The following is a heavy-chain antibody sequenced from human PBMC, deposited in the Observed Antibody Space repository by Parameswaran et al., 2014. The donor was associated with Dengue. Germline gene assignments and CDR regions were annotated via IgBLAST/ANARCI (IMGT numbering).Heavy chain of an antibody. J-gene: IGHJ6*03. Sequence: RWIRQPPGKGLEWIGEINHSGSTNYNPPLKSRVTISLDTSKNQFSLKLSSVTAADTAVYYCARRAADYYYYYYMDVWGKGTTVTVSS. CDR2: INHSGST. D-gene: IGHD6-13*01. V-gene: IGHV4-34*01. CDR3: ARRAADYYYYYYMDV.